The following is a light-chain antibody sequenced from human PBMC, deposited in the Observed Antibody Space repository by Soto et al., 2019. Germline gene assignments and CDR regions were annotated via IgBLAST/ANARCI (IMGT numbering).Light chain of an antibody. CDR1: GSDVGGYNY. CDR3: SSYAGNNNLRV. Sequence: QPVLTQPPSASGSPGQSVTISCTGTGSDVGGYNYVSWYQQHPGKAPKLMIYEVIKRPSGVPDRFSGSKSGNTASLTVTGLQAEDEADYYCSSYAGNNNLRVFGGGTKLTVL. V-gene: IGLV2-8*01. J-gene: IGLJ2*01. CDR2: EVI.